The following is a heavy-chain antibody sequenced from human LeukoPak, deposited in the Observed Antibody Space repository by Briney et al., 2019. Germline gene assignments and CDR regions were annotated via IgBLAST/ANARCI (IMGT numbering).Heavy chain of an antibody. V-gene: IGHV3-23*01. CDR2: ISGSGGST. D-gene: IGHD3-22*01. CDR3: AKDYDSSGYSDY. J-gene: IGHJ4*02. Sequence: GGPLRLSCAASGFTFSSYAMSWVRQAPGKGLEWVSAISGSGGSTYYADSVKGRFTISRDNSKNTLYLQMNSLRAEDTAVYYCAKDYDSSGYSDYWGQGTLVTVSS. CDR1: GFTFSSYA.